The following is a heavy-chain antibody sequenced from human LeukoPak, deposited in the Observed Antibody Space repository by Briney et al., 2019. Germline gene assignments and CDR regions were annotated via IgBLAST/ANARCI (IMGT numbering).Heavy chain of an antibody. V-gene: IGHV3-30*04. CDR1: GFTFSSYA. CDR3: ARVIYDYGDLLAYFDY. CDR2: ISYDGSNK. D-gene: IGHD4-17*01. Sequence: GGSLRLSCAASGFTFSSYAMHWVRQAPGKGLEWVAVISYDGSNKYYADSVKGRFTISRDNSKNTLYLQMNSLRAEDTAVYYCARVIYDYGDLLAYFDYWGQGTLVTVSS. J-gene: IGHJ4*02.